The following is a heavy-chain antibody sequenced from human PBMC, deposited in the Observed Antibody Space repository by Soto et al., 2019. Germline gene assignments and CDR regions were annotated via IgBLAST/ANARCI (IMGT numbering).Heavy chain of an antibody. D-gene: IGHD5-18*01. J-gene: IGHJ4*02. V-gene: IGHV4-59*08. CDR2: IYYSGIT. Sequence: SETLSLTCTVSGGSISSYCWSWIRQPPGKGLEWIGYIYYSGITNYNPSLKSRVTISVDTSKNQFSLKFSSVTAADTAVYYCARHRYSYGVYYFDYWGQGTLVTVSS. CDR3: ARHRYSYGVYYFDY. CDR1: GGSISSYC.